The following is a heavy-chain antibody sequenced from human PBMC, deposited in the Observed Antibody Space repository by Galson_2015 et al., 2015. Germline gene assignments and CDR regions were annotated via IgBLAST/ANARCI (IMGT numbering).Heavy chain of an antibody. CDR1: GGTFSSYA. J-gene: IGHJ4*02. Sequence: SVKFSCKASGGTFSSYAISWVRQAPGHGLEWMGGIIPILGTANYAQKFQGRVTITADESTSTAYMELSSLRSEDTAVYYCASWTYGDFLYYFDYWGQGTLVTVSS. D-gene: IGHD4-17*01. CDR3: ASWTYGDFLYYFDY. CDR2: IIPILGTA. V-gene: IGHV1-69*13.